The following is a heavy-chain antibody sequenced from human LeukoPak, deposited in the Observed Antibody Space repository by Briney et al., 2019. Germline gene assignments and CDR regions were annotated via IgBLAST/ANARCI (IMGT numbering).Heavy chain of an antibody. Sequence: GGSLRLSCAASGFTFSSYSVNWVRQAPGKGLEWVSSISSSSSYIYYADSVKGRFTISRDNAKNSLYLQMNSLRAEDTAVYYCAGGAGRFNWFDPWGQGTLVTVSS. J-gene: IGHJ5*02. CDR2: ISSSSSYI. CDR1: GFTFSSYS. CDR3: AGGAGRFNWFDP. V-gene: IGHV3-21*01. D-gene: IGHD1-26*01.